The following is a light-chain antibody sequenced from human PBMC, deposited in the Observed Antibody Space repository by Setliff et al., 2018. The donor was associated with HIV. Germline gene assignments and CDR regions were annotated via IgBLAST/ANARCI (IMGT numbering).Light chain of an antibody. J-gene: IGLJ1*01. V-gene: IGLV2-14*03. CDR3: CSYAGSYTYV. CDR1: SNDIGGYNY. Sequence: QSVLTQPASVSGSPGQSITISCTGSSNDIGGYNYVSWYQQHPGKAPKLIIYDVSSRPSGVSNRFSGSKSGNTASLTISGLQAEDETDYYCCSYAGSYTYVFGTGTKVTVL. CDR2: DVS.